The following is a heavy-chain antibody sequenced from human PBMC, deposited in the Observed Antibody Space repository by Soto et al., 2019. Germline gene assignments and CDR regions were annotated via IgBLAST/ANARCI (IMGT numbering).Heavy chain of an antibody. CDR2: IIPIFGTA. J-gene: IGHJ5*02. CDR3: ARDLHYGDYWGGWFDP. V-gene: IGHV1-69*01. Sequence: QVQLVQSGAEVKKPGSSVKVSCKASGGTFSSYAISWVRQAPGQGLEWMGGIIPIFGTANYAQKFQGRVTITADESTSTADMELSSLRSEDTAVYYCARDLHYGDYWGGWFDPWGQGTLVTVSS. D-gene: IGHD4-17*01. CDR1: GGTFSSYA.